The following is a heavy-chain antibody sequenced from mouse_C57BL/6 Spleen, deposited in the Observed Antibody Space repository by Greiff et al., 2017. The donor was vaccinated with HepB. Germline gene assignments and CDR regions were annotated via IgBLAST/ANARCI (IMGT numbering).Heavy chain of an antibody. J-gene: IGHJ3*01. D-gene: IGHD2-4*01. V-gene: IGHV14-3*01. CDR2: IDPANGNT. Sequence: VQLQQSVAELVRPGASVKLSCTASGFNIKNTYMHWVKQRPEQGLEWIGRIDPANGNTKYAPKFQGKATITADTSSNTAYLQLSSLTSEDTAIYYCASQIYYDYDGRWFAYWGQGTLVTVSA. CDR1: GFNIKNTY. CDR3: ASQIYYDYDGRWFAY.